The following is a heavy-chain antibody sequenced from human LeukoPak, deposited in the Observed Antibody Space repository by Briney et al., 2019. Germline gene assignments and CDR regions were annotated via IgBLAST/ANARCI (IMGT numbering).Heavy chain of an antibody. CDR1: GFTFSSYG. D-gene: IGHD6-19*01. V-gene: IGHV3-23*01. CDR2: ISGNSGTT. J-gene: IGHJ4*02. Sequence: GGSLRLSCAASGFTFSSYGMSWVRQAQGKGLEGVSGISGNSGTTYYADSVKGRFTISRDNSKNTLHLQMNSLRAEDTAVYYCAKDRGEYSSGWYTEFGIFDYWGQGILVTVSS. CDR3: AKDRGEYSSGWYTEFGIFDY.